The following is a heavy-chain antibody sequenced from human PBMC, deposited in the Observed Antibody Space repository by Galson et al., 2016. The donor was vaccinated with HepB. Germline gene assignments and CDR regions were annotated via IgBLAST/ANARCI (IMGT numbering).Heavy chain of an antibody. J-gene: IGHJ4*02. CDR2: ISRSGDYI. CDR1: GFTFGTYT. D-gene: IGHD5-24*01. CDR3: ARDGVQMATNPIDY. V-gene: IGHV3-21*01. Sequence: SLRLSCAASGFTFGTYTMHWIRQAPGEGLQWVSAISRSGDYISYADSVKGRFTSSRDNAKNSVYLQMDTLRAEDTAVYYCARDGVQMATNPIDYWGQGTLVTVSS.